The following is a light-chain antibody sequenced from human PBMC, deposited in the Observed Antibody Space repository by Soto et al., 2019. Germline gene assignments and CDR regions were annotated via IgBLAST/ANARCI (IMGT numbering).Light chain of an antibody. V-gene: IGKV3-15*01. CDR3: QQYTEWPTT. Sequence: EIVMTQSPATLSVPPGERATLSCRASQSVRTTVAWYQQSPGQAPRLLIYDASTRSTGVPAGFSGGGSGTGFTLTVTSLQSEDVGIYYCQQYTEWPTTFGQGTKVDIK. CDR1: QSVRTT. CDR2: DAS. J-gene: IGKJ1*01.